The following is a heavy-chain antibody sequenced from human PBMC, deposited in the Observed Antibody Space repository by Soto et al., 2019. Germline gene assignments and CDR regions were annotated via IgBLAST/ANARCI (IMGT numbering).Heavy chain of an antibody. Sequence: EGSLRLSCAASGFTFSSYEMNWVRQAPGKGLEWVSYISSSVSTIYYADSVNGRFTISRDNAKNSLYLQMNSLRAEDTAVYYCVRDHSVVPAARPYYRGRDIRDERNPVTGSS. CDR3: VRDHSVVPAARPYYRGRDI. CDR1: GFTFSSYE. CDR2: ISSSVSTI. V-gene: IGHV3-48*03. D-gene: IGHD2-2*01. J-gene: IGHJ6*02.